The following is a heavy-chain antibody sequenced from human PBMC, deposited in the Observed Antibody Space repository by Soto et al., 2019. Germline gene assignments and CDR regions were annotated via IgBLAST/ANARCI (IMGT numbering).Heavy chain of an antibody. Sequence: PGGSLRPACPVSGLTARKDSVSCVSPAAGEGLEWVANINQDGSERYYVDAVRGRFTISRDNVENSLYLQLNSLSPEDTAVYYCAVYGYGVSAADYWGQGTLVTVSS. V-gene: IGHV3-7*03. CDR1: GLTARKDS. CDR3: AVYGYGVSAADY. CDR2: INQDGSER. D-gene: IGHD4-17*01. J-gene: IGHJ4*02.